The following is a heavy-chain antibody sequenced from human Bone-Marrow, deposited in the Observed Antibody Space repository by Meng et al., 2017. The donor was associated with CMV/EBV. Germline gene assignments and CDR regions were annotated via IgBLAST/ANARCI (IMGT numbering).Heavy chain of an antibody. CDR3: ARLREYCSSTSCYFDWFDP. CDR2: ISAYNGNT. Sequence: ASVKVSCKASGYTFTSYGISWVRQAPGQGLEWMGWISAYNGNTNYAQKPQGRVTMTTDTTTSTAYMKLRSLRSDDTAVYYCARLREYCSSTSCYFDWFDPWGQGTLVTVSS. V-gene: IGHV1-18*01. CDR1: GYTFTSYG. J-gene: IGHJ5*02. D-gene: IGHD2-2*01.